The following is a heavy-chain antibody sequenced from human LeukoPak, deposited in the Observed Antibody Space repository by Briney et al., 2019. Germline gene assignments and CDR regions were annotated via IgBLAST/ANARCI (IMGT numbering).Heavy chain of an antibody. J-gene: IGHJ6*03. CDR2: ISSTSSYM. D-gene: IGHD2-2*01. CDR3: ARYCSRSSCYDYYYYYMDV. Sequence: GGSLRLSCAASGFTFNNYNMNWVRQAPGKGLEWVSSISSTSSYMYYADSVKGRFTISRDNAKNSLYLQMNSLRAEDTAVYYCARYCSRSSCYDYYYYYMDVWGKGTTVTVSS. V-gene: IGHV3-21*01. CDR1: GFTFNNYN.